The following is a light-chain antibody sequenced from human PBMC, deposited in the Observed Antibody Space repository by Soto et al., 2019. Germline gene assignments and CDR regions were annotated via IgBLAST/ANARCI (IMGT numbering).Light chain of an antibody. J-gene: IGLJ2*01. Sequence: QSVLTQPPSVSGAPGQRVTISCTGSRSNIGAGYDVHWYQQLPGTAPKLLIYGNSNRPSGVPDRFSGSKSGTSASLAITGLQAEDEADYYCQSYDSSLSGYVGFGGGTKLTVL. V-gene: IGLV1-40*01. CDR3: QSYDSSLSGYVG. CDR2: GNS. CDR1: RSNIGAGYD.